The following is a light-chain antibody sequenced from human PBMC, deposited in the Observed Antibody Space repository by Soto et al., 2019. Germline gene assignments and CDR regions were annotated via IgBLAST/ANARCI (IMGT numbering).Light chain of an antibody. CDR1: QSVSSN. Sequence: IVLTQSPATLSVSPGEGATLSCTASQSVSSNLARYQQKPGQAPRLLIYGATTRATGIPARFSGSGSGTEFTLSISGLQSEDFAVYYCQQYNKWPPGTFGQGTKVEI. CDR2: GAT. J-gene: IGKJ1*01. V-gene: IGKV3-15*01. CDR3: QQYNKWPPGT.